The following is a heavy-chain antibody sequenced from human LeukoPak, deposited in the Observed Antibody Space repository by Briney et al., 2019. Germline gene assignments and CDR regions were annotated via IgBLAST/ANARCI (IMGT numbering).Heavy chain of an antibody. Sequence: ASVKVSCKASGGTFSGYAISWVRQAPGQGLEWMGGIIPIFGTANYAQKFQGRVTITTDESTSTAYMELSSLRSEDTAVYYCARSESLQNNWFDPWGQGTLVTVSS. CDR1: GGTFSGYA. J-gene: IGHJ5*02. D-gene: IGHD1-14*01. CDR2: IIPIFGTA. V-gene: IGHV1-69*05. CDR3: ARSESLQNNWFDP.